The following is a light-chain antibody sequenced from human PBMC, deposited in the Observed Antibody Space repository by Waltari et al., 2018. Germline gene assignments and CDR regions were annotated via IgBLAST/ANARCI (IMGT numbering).Light chain of an antibody. J-gene: IGKJ3*01. V-gene: IGKV3-20*01. CDR2: GAS. CDR1: QSVSSSY. Sequence: EIVLTQSPGTLSLSPGERATLSCRASQSVSSSYLTWYQQKPGQAPGLLIYGASSRATGIPDRFSGSGAGTDFTLTISRLEPEDFAVYYCQQYDRSPFTFGPGTKVDIK. CDR3: QQYDRSPFT.